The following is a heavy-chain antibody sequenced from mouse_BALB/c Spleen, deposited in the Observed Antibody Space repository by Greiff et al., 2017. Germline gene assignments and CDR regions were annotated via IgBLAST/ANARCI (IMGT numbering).Heavy chain of an antibody. CDR2: IDPYNGGT. CDR1: GFSFTDYN. J-gene: IGHJ4*01. V-gene: IGHV1S135*01. Sequence: EVQLQQSGPELVKPGASVKVSCTASGFSFTDYNMYWVRQSHGKSLEWIGYIDPYNGGTSYNQKFKGKATMTVDKSYSTVFMHLNSLTSEDSAVYYCDCRSSNYAMDYWGQGTSVTVSS. CDR3: DCRSSNYAMDY. D-gene: IGHD1-1*01.